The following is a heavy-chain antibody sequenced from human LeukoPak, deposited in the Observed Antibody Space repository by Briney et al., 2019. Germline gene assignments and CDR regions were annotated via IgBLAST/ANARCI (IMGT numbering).Heavy chain of an antibody. V-gene: IGHV3-23*01. CDR2: ISGSGGTI. D-gene: IGHD6-13*01. J-gene: IGHJ5*02. CDR1: GFTFSSYG. CDR3: ARDGEKMYSSTWYGGWFDP. Sequence: GGSLRLSCAASGFTFSSYGMSWVRQAPGKGLEWVSAISGSGGTIYYVDSVKGRFTISRDNAKNSLYLQMNSLRAEDTAVYYCARDGEKMYSSTWYGGWFDPWGQGTLVTVSS.